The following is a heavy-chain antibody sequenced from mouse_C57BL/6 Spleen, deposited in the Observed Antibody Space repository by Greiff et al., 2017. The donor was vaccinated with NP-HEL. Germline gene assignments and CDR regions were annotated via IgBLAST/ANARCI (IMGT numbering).Heavy chain of an antibody. CDR1: GYTFTNYW. CDR3: ARKDSSGTDY. CDR2: IYPGGGYT. V-gene: IGHV1-63*01. D-gene: IGHD3-2*02. Sequence: QVQLQQSGAELVRPGTSVKTSCKASGYTFTNYWIGWAKQRPGHGLEWIGDIYPGGGYTNYNEKFKGKATLTADKSSSTAYMQFSSLTSEDSAIYYCARKDSSGTDYWGQGTTLTVSS. J-gene: IGHJ2*01.